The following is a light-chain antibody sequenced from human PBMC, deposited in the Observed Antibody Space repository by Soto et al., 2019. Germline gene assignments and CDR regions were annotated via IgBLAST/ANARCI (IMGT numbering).Light chain of an antibody. J-gene: IGKJ4*01. CDR2: DAS. CDR3: QQCRNWPLT. V-gene: IGKV3-15*01. CDR1: QNVYNN. Sequence: IVMMQFPATLSISQGEGATLSCKASQNVYNNLAWYQQRPGQPPRLLIYDASTRATGISARFSGSGYGTEFTLTISSLQSEDFAVYFCQQCRNWPLTFGGGTKV.